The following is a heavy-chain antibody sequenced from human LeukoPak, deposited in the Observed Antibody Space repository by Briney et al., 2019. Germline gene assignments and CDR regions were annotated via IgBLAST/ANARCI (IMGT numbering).Heavy chain of an antibody. J-gene: IGHJ4*02. D-gene: IGHD5-12*01. CDR1: GFTFSSYG. CDR2: ISGRDSST. Sequence: PGGSLRLSCAASGFTFSSYGMSWVRQAPGKGLEWVSAISGRDSSTYYADSVKGRFTISRDNAKNTLYLQMNSLRAEDTAVYYCARTAYSDYSLGFWGQGTLVTVSS. CDR3: ARTAYSDYSLGF. V-gene: IGHV3-23*01.